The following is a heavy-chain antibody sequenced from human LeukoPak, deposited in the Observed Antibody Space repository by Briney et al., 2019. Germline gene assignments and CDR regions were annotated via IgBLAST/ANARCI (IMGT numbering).Heavy chain of an antibody. V-gene: IGHV3-23*01. CDR1: GITFSSYG. CDR3: ARSITGTTTFDY. CDR2: ISSTGGTT. J-gene: IGHJ4*02. Sequence: GGSLRLSCAASGITFSSYGMSWVRQAPGKGLEWVSSISSTGGTTYYADSVKGRFTISRDNSKNTLYLQMNSLRAEDTAVYYCARSITGTTTFDYWGQGTLVTVSS. D-gene: IGHD1-20*01.